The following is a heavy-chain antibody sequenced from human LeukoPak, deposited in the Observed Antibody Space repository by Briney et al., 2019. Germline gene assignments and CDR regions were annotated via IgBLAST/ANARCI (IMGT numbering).Heavy chain of an antibody. CDR1: GFTFSSYW. Sequence: GGSLRLSCAASGFTFSSYWMAWVRRASGKGLEWVANIKQDGSDKHYVDSVKGRFTISRDNAKNSLFLQMDSLRDEDTAVYYCARERVCRSNSCYSTFDSWGQGTLVTVSS. CDR2: IKQDGSDK. J-gene: IGHJ4*02. V-gene: IGHV3-7*04. CDR3: ARERVCRSNSCYSTFDS. D-gene: IGHD2-2*02.